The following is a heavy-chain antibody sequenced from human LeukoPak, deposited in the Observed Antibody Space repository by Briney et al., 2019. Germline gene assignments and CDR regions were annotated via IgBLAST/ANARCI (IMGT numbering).Heavy chain of an antibody. CDR1: GVSMSSYY. V-gene: IGHV4-59*12. CDR3: ARYSSSWDVDY. CDR2: IYYSGSAIYYNGDT. Sequence: SETLSLTCTVSGVSMSSYYWSWIRQPPGKGLEWIGYIYYSGSAIYYNGDTHYNPSLKSRVTISLDTSRNHFSLILSSVTAADTAVYYCARYSSSWDVDYWGQGTLVTVSS. J-gene: IGHJ4*02. D-gene: IGHD6-13*01.